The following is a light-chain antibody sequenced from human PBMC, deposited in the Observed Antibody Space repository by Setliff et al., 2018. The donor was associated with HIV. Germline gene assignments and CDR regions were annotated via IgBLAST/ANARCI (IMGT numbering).Light chain of an antibody. V-gene: IGLV1-44*01. CDR3: AVWDNGLKGDV. Sequence: QSALSQPPSTSGTPGQRVTISCSGGNSNVGSNPVNWYQHLPGTAPKLLIYYDGRRPSGVPDRFSVSKSGTSASLAISGLQSDDEGDYYCAVWDNGLKGDVFGTGTKVTV. CDR2: YDG. CDR1: NSNVGSNP. J-gene: IGLJ1*01.